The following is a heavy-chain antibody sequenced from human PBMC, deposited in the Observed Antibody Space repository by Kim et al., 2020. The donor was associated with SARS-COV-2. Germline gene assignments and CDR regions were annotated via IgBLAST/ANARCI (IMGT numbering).Heavy chain of an antibody. D-gene: IGHD3-22*01. J-gene: IGHJ5*02. Sequence: RKSRVTISVDTSKTQFSLKLSSVTAADTALYYCARRRYYDSSGYINWFDPWGQGTLVTVSS. V-gene: IGHV4-34*01. CDR3: ARRRYYDSSGYINWFDP.